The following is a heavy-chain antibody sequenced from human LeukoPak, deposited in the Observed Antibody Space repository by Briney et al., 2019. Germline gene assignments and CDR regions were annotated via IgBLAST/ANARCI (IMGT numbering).Heavy chain of an antibody. CDR2: IYYTGTT. CDR3: ARTRYYDSSGYNAFDI. V-gene: IGHV4-39*01. Sequence: PSETLSLTCNVSGGSISSTSYYWGWIRQPPGKGLEWLGNIYYTGTTYYNPYLKSRVTISADTSKNQFSLKLSSVTAADTAVYYCARTRYYDSSGYNAFDIWGQGTMVTVSS. D-gene: IGHD3-22*01. CDR1: GGSISSTSYY. J-gene: IGHJ3*02.